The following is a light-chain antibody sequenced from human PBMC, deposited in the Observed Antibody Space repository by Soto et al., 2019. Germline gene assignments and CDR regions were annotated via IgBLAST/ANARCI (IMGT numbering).Light chain of an antibody. V-gene: IGKV3-11*01. CDR2: DAS. CDR1: QSIGDY. J-gene: IGKJ3*01. CDR3: QKRGDGTRLT. Sequence: EIVLTQSPATLSLSPGQRATLSCRASQSIGDYLAWYQQRVGQAPRLLIYDASNRASFIPSRFSGSGSGTDFTLTISSLEPEDFAIYYCQKRGDGTRLTFGPGTRVDI.